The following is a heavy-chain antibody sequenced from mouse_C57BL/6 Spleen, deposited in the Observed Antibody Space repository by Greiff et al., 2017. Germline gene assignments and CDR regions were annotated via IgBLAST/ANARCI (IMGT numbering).Heavy chain of an antibody. V-gene: IGHV5-17*01. Sequence: EVKLVESGGGLVKPGGSLKLSCAASGFTFSDYGMHWVRQAPEKGLEWVAYISSGSSTIYYADTVKGRFTISRDNANNTLFWQITGVRSEDTAMYYCARDYGSSWFAYWGQGTLVTVSA. CDR3: ARDYGSSWFAY. CDR2: ISSGSSTI. D-gene: IGHD1-1*01. CDR1: GFTFSDYG. J-gene: IGHJ3*01.